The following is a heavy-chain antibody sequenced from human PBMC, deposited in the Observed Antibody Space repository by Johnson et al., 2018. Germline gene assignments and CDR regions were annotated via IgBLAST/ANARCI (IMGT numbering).Heavy chain of an antibody. V-gene: IGHV1-69*01. J-gene: IGHJ6*02. CDR1: GGTFSSYA. CDR2: IIPIFGTA. CDR3: ARTTADYWSGGSCYPVPLYYYDGMDV. Sequence: QVQLVESGAEVKKPGSSVKVSCKASGGTFSSYAISWVRQAPGQGLEWMGGIIPIFGTANYAQKFQGRVTITADESTSTAYMELSSLRSEDTAVEYCARTTADYWSGGSCYPVPLYYYDGMDVWGQGTTVTVSS. D-gene: IGHD2-15*01.